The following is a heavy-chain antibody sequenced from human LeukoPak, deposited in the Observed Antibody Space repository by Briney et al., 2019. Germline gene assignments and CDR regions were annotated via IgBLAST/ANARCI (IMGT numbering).Heavy chain of an antibody. V-gene: IGHV3-53*01. CDR3: ARGAGYNYPYYFDY. CDR1: GFTFSSYG. J-gene: IGHJ4*02. CDR2: IYGGGNI. Sequence: GGSLRLSCAASGFTFSSYGMHWVRQAPGKGLEWVSVIYGGGNIYYADSVKGRFTISRDNSKNTLYLQMNSLRAEDTAVYYCARGAGYNYPYYFDYWGQGTLVTVSS. D-gene: IGHD5-24*01.